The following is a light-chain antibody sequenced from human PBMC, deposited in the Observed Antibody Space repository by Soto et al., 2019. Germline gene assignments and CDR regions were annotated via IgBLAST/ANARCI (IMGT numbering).Light chain of an antibody. CDR3: KSYYSSLSGYV. Sequence: QSVLTQPPSVSGAPGQRVTISCTGSSSNIGAGYDVHWYQQLPGTVPKLLIYGDSDRPSGVPDRFSGSKSGTSASLAITGLQAEDEADYYCKSYYSSLSGYVFGTGTKLTVL. CDR2: GDS. J-gene: IGLJ1*01. V-gene: IGLV1-40*01. CDR1: SSNIGAGYD.